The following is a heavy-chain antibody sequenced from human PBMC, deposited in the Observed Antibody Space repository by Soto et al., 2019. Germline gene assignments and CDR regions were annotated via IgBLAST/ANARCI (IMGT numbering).Heavy chain of an antibody. V-gene: IGHV3-30*18. CDR1: GFTFSSYG. Sequence: GGSLRLSCAASGFTFSSYGMHWVRQAPGKGLEWVAVISYDGSNKYYADSVKGRFTISRDNSKNTLYLQMNSLRAEDTAVYYCAKLGQWLNYYYGMDVWGQGTTVTVSS. CDR3: AKLGQWLNYYYGMDV. J-gene: IGHJ6*02. CDR2: ISYDGSNK. D-gene: IGHD6-19*01.